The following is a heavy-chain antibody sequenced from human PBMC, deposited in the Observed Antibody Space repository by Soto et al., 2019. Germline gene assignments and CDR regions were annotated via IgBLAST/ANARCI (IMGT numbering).Heavy chain of an antibody. D-gene: IGHD2-15*01. CDR2: ISSDGSKQ. CDR3: ARDCSGGGCYPSGMDV. V-gene: IGHV3-30-3*01. J-gene: IGHJ6*02. CDR1: GFTLTSST. Sequence: PGGSLRLSCAVSGFTLTSSTMQWVRQAPGKGLEWVAVISSDGSKQYYADSVKGRFTISRDNSKNTLYLQMNSLRPEDTAVYYCARDCSGGGCYPSGMDVWGQGTTVTVSS.